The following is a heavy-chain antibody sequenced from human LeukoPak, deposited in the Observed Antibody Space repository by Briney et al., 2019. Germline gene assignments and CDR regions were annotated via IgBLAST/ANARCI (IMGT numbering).Heavy chain of an antibody. D-gene: IGHD1-1*01. CDR1: GGSFSGYY. CDR3: ARLLPRTGTTAYYFHNDMDV. Sequence: PSETLSLTCAVYGGSFSGYYWSWIRQPPGKGLEWIGVIHHSGSTNYNPSLRSRVTISVDTSKNQFSLKLSSVTAADTADYYCARLLPRTGTTAYYFHNDMDVWGKGTTVTISS. V-gene: IGHV4-34*01. CDR2: IHHSGST. J-gene: IGHJ6*03.